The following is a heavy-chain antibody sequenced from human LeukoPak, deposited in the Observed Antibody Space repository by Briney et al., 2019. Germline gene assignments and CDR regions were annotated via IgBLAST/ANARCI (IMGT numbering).Heavy chain of an antibody. CDR2: MNPSSGST. CDR1: EYTFTSYD. CDR3: ARSNYGGKRWFDP. V-gene: IGHV1-8*01. J-gene: IGHJ5*02. Sequence: ASVRVSCKASEYTFTSYDINWVRQATGQGLEWMGWMNPSSGSTGYAQKFQGRVTMTRDTSISTAYMELSSLRSEDTAVYFCARSNYGGKRWFDPWGQGTLVIVSS. D-gene: IGHD4-23*01.